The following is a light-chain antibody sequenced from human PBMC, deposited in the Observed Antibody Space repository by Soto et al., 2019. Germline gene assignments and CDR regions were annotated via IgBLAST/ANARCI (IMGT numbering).Light chain of an antibody. CDR3: QQSYTIPLA. CDR1: QTISSY. CDR2: TAS. V-gene: IGKV1-39*01. Sequence: DIQMTQSPSSLSASVGDRVTITCRASQTISSYLNWYQHKPGKAPKLLIYTASYLESGVPSRFSGSGFGTDFTLTISSLQPEDFAIYYCQQSYTIPLAFGPGTKVDIK. J-gene: IGKJ3*01.